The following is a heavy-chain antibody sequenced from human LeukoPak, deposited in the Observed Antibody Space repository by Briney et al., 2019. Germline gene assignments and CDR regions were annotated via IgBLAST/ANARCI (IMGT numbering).Heavy chain of an antibody. CDR2: ITSDGIST. D-gene: IGHD2-2*01. Sequence: GGSLRLSCAASGFXFSNYWIHWVRQAPGKGLVWVSRITSDGISTSYADSVKGRFTISRDNAKNTLYLQMNNLRAEDTAVYYCARDYRSSMDYWGQGTLVTVSS. CDR1: GFXFSNYW. J-gene: IGHJ4*02. V-gene: IGHV3-74*01. CDR3: ARDYRSSMDY.